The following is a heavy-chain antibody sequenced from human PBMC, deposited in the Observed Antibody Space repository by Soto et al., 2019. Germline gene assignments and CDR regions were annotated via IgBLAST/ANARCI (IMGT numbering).Heavy chain of an antibody. CDR3: ARGLRRATQKLIYYYYYGMDV. CDR1: GGSFSGYY. D-gene: IGHD5-12*01. V-gene: IGHV4-34*01. J-gene: IGHJ6*02. CDR2: INHSGST. Sequence: PSETLSLTCAVYGGSFSGYYWSWIRQPPGKGLEWIGEINHSGSTNYNPSLKSRVTISVDTSKNQFSLKLSSVTAADTAVYYCARGLRRATQKLIYYYYYGMDVWGQGTTVTVSS.